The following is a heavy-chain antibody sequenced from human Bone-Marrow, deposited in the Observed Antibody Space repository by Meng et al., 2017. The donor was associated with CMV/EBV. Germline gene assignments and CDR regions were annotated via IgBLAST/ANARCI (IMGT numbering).Heavy chain of an antibody. Sequence: SETLSLTCTVSGGSISSSSYYWGWIRQPPGKGLEWIGSIYYSGSTYYNPSLKSRVTISVDTSKNQFSLKLSSVTATDTAVYYCASGSALGYYGMDLWGQGTTVTVSS. J-gene: IGHJ6*02. CDR1: GGSISSSSYY. CDR2: IYYSGST. V-gene: IGHV4-39*01. CDR3: ASGSALGYYGMDL. D-gene: IGHD1-26*01.